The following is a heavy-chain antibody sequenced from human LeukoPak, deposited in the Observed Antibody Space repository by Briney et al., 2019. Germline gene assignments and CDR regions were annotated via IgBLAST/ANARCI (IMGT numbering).Heavy chain of an antibody. CDR2: INAGNGNT. D-gene: IGHD3-22*01. V-gene: IGHV1-3*01. J-gene: IGHJ4*02. Sequence: ASVKVSCKASGYTFTSYAMHWVRQAPGQRLEWMGWINAGNGNTKYSQKFQGRVTITRNTSISTAYMELSSLRSEDTAVYYCARADYDSSGFYFDYWGQGTLVTVSS. CDR1: GYTFTSYA. CDR3: ARADYDSSGFYFDY.